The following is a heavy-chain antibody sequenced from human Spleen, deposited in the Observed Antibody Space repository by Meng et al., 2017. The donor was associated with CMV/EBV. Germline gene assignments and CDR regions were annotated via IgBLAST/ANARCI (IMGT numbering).Heavy chain of an antibody. CDR1: GGSISSSSYY. J-gene: IGHJ4*02. V-gene: IGHV4-39*07. CDR3: ARAKIRYFDH. D-gene: IGHD4-17*01. CDR2: IYYSGST. Sequence: SETLSLTCTVSGGSISSSSYYWGWIRQPPGKGLEWIGSIYYSGSTYYNPSLKSRVTISVDTSKNQFSLKLSSVTAADTAVYYCARAKIRYFDHWGQGTLVTVSS.